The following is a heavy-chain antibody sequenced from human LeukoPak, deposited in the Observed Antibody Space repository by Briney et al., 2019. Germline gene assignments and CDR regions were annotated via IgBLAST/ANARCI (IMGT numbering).Heavy chain of an antibody. V-gene: IGHV4-59*01. CDR3: ARGPQPYDFWSGYSQGMDV. CDR2: FYYSGST. D-gene: IGHD3-3*01. J-gene: IGHJ6*02. CDR1: RFTFRSYW. Sequence: GSLRLSCAASRFTFRSYWMSWVRQAPGKGLEWIGYFYYSGSTNYNPSLKSRVTISVDTSKNQFSLKLSSVTAADTAVYYCARGPQPYDFWSGYSQGMDVWGQGTTVTVSS.